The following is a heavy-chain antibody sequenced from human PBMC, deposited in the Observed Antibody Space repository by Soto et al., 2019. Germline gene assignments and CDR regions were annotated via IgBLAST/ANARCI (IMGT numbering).Heavy chain of an antibody. CDR2: IYWDDDK. CDR1: GFSLSTHGVG. CDR3: AHAMLYCTGGSCSTWFDS. Sequence: QITLKESGPTLVKPTQTLTLTCTFSGFSLSTHGVGVGWVRQPAGKALEWLALIYWDDDKRYSASLNSRLTITKDTSKNQVVLTMTNMDPVDTATYYCAHAMLYCTGGSCSTWFDSWGQGILVTVSS. J-gene: IGHJ5*01. V-gene: IGHV2-5*02. D-gene: IGHD2-15*01.